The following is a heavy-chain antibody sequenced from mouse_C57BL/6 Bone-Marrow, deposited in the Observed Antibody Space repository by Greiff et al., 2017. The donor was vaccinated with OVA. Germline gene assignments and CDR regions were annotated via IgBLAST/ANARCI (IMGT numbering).Heavy chain of an antibody. V-gene: IGHV1-54*01. J-gene: IGHJ2*01. CDR1: GYAFTNYL. D-gene: IGHD1-1*01. CDR2: INPGSGGT. Sequence: QVQLQQSGAELVRPGTSVKVSCKASGYAFTNYLIEWVKQRPGQGLEWIGVINPGSGGTNYNEKFQGQATLTADKSSSTAYMQLSSLTSEDSAVYFCAVHYYGSYHYFDYWGQGTTLTVSS. CDR3: AVHYYGSYHYFDY.